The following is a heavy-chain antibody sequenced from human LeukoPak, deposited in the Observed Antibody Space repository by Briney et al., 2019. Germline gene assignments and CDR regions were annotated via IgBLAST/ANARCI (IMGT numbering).Heavy chain of an antibody. V-gene: IGHV3-49*03. Sequence: GGSLRLSCTASGFTFGDYAMSWFRQAPGKGLEWVGFIRSKAYGGTTEYAASVKGRSTISRDDSKSIAYLQMNSLKTEDTAVYYCTRFYYGSGSDLFDYWGQGTLVTVSS. J-gene: IGHJ4*02. D-gene: IGHD3-10*01. CDR1: GFTFGDYA. CDR2: IRSKAYGGTT. CDR3: TRFYYGSGSDLFDY.